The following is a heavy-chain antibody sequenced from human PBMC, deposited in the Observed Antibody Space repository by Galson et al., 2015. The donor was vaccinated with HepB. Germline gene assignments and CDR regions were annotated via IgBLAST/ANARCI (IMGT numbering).Heavy chain of an antibody. V-gene: IGHV3-48*01. Sequence: SLRLSCAASGFTFSSYAINWVRQAPGKGLEWVSYISSSSSTIYYADSVKGRFTISRDNAKNSLYLQINSLRAEDTAVYYCARAPGTPRRPNFYYWGQGTQLT. J-gene: IGHJ4*02. CDR2: ISSSSSTI. CDR3: ARAPGTPRRPNFYY. CDR1: GFTFSSYA.